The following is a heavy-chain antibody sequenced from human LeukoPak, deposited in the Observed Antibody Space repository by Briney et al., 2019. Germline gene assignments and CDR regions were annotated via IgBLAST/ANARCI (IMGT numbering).Heavy chain of an antibody. V-gene: IGHV3-13*01. CDR3: ARAANPRKRYYYGIDV. CDR1: GFTFSSYD. CDR2: IGTAGDT. Sequence: GGSLRLSCAASGFTFSSYDMHWVRQATGKGLEWVSAIGTAGDTYYPGSVKGRFTISRENAKNSLYLQMNSLRAGDTAVYYCARAANPRKRYYYGIDVWGQGTTVTVSS. J-gene: IGHJ6*02. D-gene: IGHD1-14*01.